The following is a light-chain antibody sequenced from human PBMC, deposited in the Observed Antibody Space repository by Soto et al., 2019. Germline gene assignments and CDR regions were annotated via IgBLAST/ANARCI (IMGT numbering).Light chain of an antibody. V-gene: IGKV4-1*01. Sequence: DIVMTQSPDSLAVSLGERATINCKSSQSVLYSSNNKNYLAWYQQKPGQPPKLLIYWASTRESGVPDRFSGSGSGTDFTLTISSRQAEDVAVYYCQQYYSTPRTFGQGPKVEIK. CDR2: WAS. J-gene: IGKJ1*01. CDR1: QSVLYSSNNKNY. CDR3: QQYYSTPRT.